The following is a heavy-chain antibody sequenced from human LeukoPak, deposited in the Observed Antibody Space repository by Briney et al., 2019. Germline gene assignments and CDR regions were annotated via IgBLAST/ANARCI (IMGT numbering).Heavy chain of an antibody. Sequence: ASVKVSCKVSGYTLTELSMHWVRQAPGKGLEWMGGFDPEDGETIYAQKFQGRVTTTEDTSTDTAYMELSSQRSEDTAVYYCATTTTVTTVYYYGMDVWGQGTTVTVSS. J-gene: IGHJ6*02. D-gene: IGHD4-11*01. CDR1: GYTLTELS. CDR2: FDPEDGET. V-gene: IGHV1-24*01. CDR3: ATTTTVTTVYYYGMDV.